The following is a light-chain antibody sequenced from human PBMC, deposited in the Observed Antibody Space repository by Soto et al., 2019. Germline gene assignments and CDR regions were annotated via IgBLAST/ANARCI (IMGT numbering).Light chain of an antibody. CDR2: DDR. CDR1: NIGCKS. J-gene: IGLJ2*01. CDR3: QVWDRSSDVV. V-gene: IGLV3-21*02. Sequence: SYELTQPPAVSVAPGQTATLPCGGSNIGCKSVHWYRQRPHQAPVLVLYDDRDRPSGIPERLSGSNSGDTATLTISRVEAGDEADYYCQVWDRSSDVVFVGGTKLTVL.